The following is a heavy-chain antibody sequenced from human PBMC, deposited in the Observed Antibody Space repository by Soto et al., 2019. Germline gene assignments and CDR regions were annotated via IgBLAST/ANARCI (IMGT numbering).Heavy chain of an antibody. D-gene: IGHD2-2*01. CDR1: RFVFLRGT. CDR2: ISGSGGST. Sequence: PAGSQRLARAAARFVFLRGTMVWHHQAPGTGLEWVSAISGSGGSTYYADSVKGRFTVSRDNAKNSLYLQLNSLRDEDTAVYYCAREMGACSDSSCYPGPHDPWGQGTLVTISS. CDR3: AREMGACSDSSCYPGPHDP. V-gene: IGHV3-23*01. J-gene: IGHJ5*02.